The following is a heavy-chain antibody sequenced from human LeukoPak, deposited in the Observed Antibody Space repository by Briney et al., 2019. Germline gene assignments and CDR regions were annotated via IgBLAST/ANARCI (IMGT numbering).Heavy chain of an antibody. V-gene: IGHV3-33*01. D-gene: IGHD6-19*01. CDR2: IWEDGTHI. CDR3: ARGGYNSGWYEY. Sequence: GGSLRLSCAASGFTFSIYGMHWVRQAPGKGLEWVAAIWEDGTHINYADSVKGRFTISRDNSKNTLYLQLNNLRAEDTALYYCARGGYNSGWYEYWGQGTLVTVSS. J-gene: IGHJ4*02. CDR1: GFTFSIYG.